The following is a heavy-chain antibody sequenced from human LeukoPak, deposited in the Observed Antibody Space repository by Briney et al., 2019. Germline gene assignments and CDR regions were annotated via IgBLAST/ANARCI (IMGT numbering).Heavy chain of an antibody. Sequence: ASVKVSCKASGYTFTSYGISWVRQAPGQGLEWMGWISAYNGNTNYAQKFQGRVTMTRDMSTSTVYMELSSLRSEDTAVYYCARDQGCSSTSCSIDYWGQGTLVTVSS. J-gene: IGHJ4*02. V-gene: IGHV1-18*01. D-gene: IGHD2-2*01. CDR1: GYTFTSYG. CDR2: ISAYNGNT. CDR3: ARDQGCSSTSCSIDY.